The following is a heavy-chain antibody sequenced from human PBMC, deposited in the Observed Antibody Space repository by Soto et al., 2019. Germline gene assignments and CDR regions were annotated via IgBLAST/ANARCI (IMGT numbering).Heavy chain of an antibody. CDR3: ARVLSGYFDY. Sequence: PSQTLSLTCAISGDSVSNNTAARNWIRQSPSRGLERLGRTYYRSRWYNDYVVSVISRITIKPDTSRNQFSLQLTSVTPEDTAVYYCARVLSGYFDYWGQGTLVTVSS. CDR2: TYYRSRWYN. J-gene: IGHJ4*02. D-gene: IGHD1-26*01. CDR1: GDSVSNNTAA. V-gene: IGHV6-1*01.